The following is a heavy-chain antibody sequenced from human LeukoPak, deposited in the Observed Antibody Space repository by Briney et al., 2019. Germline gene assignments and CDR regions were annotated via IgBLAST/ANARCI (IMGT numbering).Heavy chain of an antibody. D-gene: IGHD3-22*01. Sequence: GGFLRLSCAASGFTFSSYAMSWVRQAPGKGLEWVSVIYSGGSTYYADSVKGRFTISRDNSKNTLYLQMNSLRAEDTAVYYCARARPPLYYYDSSGYYGAFDIWGQGTMVTVSS. CDR3: ARARPPLYYYDSSGYYGAFDI. CDR1: GFTFSSYA. V-gene: IGHV3-66*01. J-gene: IGHJ3*02. CDR2: IYSGGST.